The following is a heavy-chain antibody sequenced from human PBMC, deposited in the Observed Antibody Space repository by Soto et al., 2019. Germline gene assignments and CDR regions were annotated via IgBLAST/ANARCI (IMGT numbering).Heavy chain of an antibody. D-gene: IGHD5-12*01. J-gene: IGHJ1*01. CDR2: MDYSGST. V-gene: IGHV4-39*01. CDR3: ARRQWVRISAC. Sequence: PMKGLEWIGSMDYSGSTYYNPSLKSRVTISVDTSKNQFSLKLSSLTAAVTVVSYCARRQWVRISACRGHG.